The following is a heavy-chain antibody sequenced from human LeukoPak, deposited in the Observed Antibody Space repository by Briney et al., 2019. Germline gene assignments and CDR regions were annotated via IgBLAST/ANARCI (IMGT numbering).Heavy chain of an antibody. D-gene: IGHD4-17*01. J-gene: IGHJ4*02. CDR3: ARGDYGAPLEVDY. CDR1: GFTFSSYA. V-gene: IGHV3-23*01. Sequence: GGSLRLSCAASGFTFSSYAMSWVRQAPGKGLEWVSIISGSGGSTNYADSVKGRFTISRDNSKNTLYLQMNSLRAEDTAVYYCARGDYGAPLEVDYWGQGTLVTVSS. CDR2: ISGSGGST.